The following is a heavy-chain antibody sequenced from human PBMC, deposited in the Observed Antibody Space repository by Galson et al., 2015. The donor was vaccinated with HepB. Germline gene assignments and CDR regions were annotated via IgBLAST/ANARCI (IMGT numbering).Heavy chain of an antibody. V-gene: IGHV3-48*01. CDR3: ARAVGVMGDYFDY. D-gene: IGHD3-16*01. Sequence: SLRLSCAASGFTFSSYSMNWVRQAPGKGLEWVSYISSSSNTIYYADSVKGRFTTSRDNAKTSLYLQMNSLRAEDTAVYYCARAVGVMGDYFDYWGQGARVIVSS. CDR2: ISSSSNTI. CDR1: GFTFSSYS. J-gene: IGHJ4*02.